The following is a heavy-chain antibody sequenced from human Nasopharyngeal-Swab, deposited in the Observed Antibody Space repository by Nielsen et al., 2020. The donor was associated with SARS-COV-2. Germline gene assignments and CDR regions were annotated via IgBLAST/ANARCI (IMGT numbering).Heavy chain of an antibody. J-gene: IGHJ4*02. CDR1: GYSFTSYW. Sequence: ETLSLTCKGSGYSFTSYWIGWVRQMPGKGLEWMGIIYPGDSDTRYSPSFQGQVTISADKSISTAYLQWSSLKASDTAMYYCARQEEMATIWDYWGQGTLVTVSS. CDR3: ARQEEMATIWDY. V-gene: IGHV5-51*01. D-gene: IGHD5-24*01. CDR2: IYPGDSDT.